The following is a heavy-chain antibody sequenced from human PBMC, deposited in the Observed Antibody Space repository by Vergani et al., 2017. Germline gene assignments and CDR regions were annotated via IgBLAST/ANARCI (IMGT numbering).Heavy chain of an antibody. CDR3: ARGGGIAARRGVFDY. J-gene: IGHJ4*02. V-gene: IGHV5-51*03. D-gene: IGHD6-6*01. CDR2: IYPADSDT. CDR1: EYSFGNYW. Sequence: EVELVQSGPEMRKPGESLKISCKGSEYSFGNYWIGWVRQMPGKGLEWMGIIYPADSDTRYSPSFQGQVTISADKSISPAFLQWDSLKASDTALYYCARGGGIAARRGVFDYWGQGTLVTVSS.